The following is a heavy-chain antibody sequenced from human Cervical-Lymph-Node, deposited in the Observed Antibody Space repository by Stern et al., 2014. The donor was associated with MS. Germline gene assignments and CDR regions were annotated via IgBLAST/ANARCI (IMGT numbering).Heavy chain of an antibody. Sequence: QVQLQESGPGLVKPSGTLSLTCAVSGGSVSSTNWWSWVRQSPGKGLEWIGNIYHSGASNSRPSLRIRVSISLDNSKNHLSLHLTSVTAADTAVYYCARERQQYCNSEGCSYWYFDLWGRGTLVTVSS. J-gene: IGHJ2*01. CDR2: IYHSGAS. CDR3: ARERQQYCNSEGCSYWYFDL. V-gene: IGHV4-4*02. CDR1: GGSVSSTNW. D-gene: IGHD2/OR15-2a*01.